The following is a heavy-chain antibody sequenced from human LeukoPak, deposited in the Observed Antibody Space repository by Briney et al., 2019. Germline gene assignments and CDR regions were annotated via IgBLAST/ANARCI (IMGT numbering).Heavy chain of an antibody. J-gene: IGHJ4*02. CDR1: GFTFTTYW. Sequence: GGSLRLSCAASGFTFTTYWMSWVRQLPGKGLEWVANINQDGTEKYYVDSVKGRFTISRDNAKNSLDLQMNSLRVEDTGTYYCVKVAKYYYGSETYYFFEHWGQGTPVTASS. CDR2: INQDGTEK. CDR3: VKVAKYYYGSETYYFFEH. V-gene: IGHV3-7*01. D-gene: IGHD3-10*01.